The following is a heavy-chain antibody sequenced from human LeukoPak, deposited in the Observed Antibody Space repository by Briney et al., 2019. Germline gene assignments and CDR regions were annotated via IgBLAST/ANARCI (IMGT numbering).Heavy chain of an antibody. V-gene: IGHV1-69*04. J-gene: IGHJ4*02. CDR2: IIPILGIA. CDR1: GGTFSSYA. D-gene: IGHD5-18*01. CDR3: ARVDTAMVIDY. Sequence: PVKVSCKASGGTFSSYAISWVRQAPGQGLEWMGRIIPILGIANYAQKFQGRVTITADKSTSTAYMELSSLRSEDTAVYYCARVDTAMVIDYWGQGTLVTVSS.